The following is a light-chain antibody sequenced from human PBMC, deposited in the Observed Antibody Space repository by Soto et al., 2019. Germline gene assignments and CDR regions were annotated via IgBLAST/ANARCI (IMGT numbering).Light chain of an antibody. CDR3: QQTHSTPVT. Sequence: DIQMTQSPSSLSASVGDRVTVTCRTSQNIYNYLNWYQQRPGKAPKLLFYAATSVQSGVPSRFSGSGSGTDFTLTISSLHPEDFATYYCQQTHSTPVTFGQGTRLDVK. J-gene: IGKJ5*01. CDR2: AAT. CDR1: QNIYNY. V-gene: IGKV1-39*01.